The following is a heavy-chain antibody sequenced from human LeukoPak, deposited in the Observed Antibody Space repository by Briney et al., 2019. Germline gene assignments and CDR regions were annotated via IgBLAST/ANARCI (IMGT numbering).Heavy chain of an antibody. V-gene: IGHV1-69*01. J-gene: IGHJ1*01. CDR2: IIPIFGTA. CDR3: ASNTYYYDSSGYYYLEYFQH. D-gene: IGHD3-22*01. CDR1: GGTFSSYA. Sequence: SVKVSCKASGGTFSSYAISWVRHAPGQRLEWMGGIIPIFGTANYAQKFQCRVTITADESTSTAYMELSSLRSEDTAVYYCASNTYYYDSSGYYYLEYFQHWGQGTLVTVSS.